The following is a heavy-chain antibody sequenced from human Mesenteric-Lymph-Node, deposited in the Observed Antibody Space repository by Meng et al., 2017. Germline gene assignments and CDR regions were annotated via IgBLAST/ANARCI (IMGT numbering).Heavy chain of an antibody. V-gene: IGHV1-2*02. J-gene: IGHJ6*02. CDR3: ARVTRFGELLEYGMDV. CDR2: INPNSGGT. D-gene: IGHD3-10*02. Sequence: ASVKVSCKASGYTFTSYYMHWVRQAPGQGLEWMGWINPNSGGTNYAQKFQGRVTMTRDTSISTAYMELSRLRSDDTAVYYCARVTRFGELLEYGMDVWGQGTTVTVSS. CDR1: GYTFTSYY.